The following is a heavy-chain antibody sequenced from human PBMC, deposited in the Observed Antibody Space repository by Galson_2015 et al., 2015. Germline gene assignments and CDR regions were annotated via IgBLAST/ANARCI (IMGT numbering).Heavy chain of an antibody. J-gene: IGHJ4*02. V-gene: IGHV3-21*01. Sequence: SLRLSCAASEFTFSSYYMSWVRQAPGKGLEWVSSISSPTPYIYYAASVKGRLTISRDNAKNQLYLKMNSLGAEDTAVYYCARQILDYDFWSGYYPTNFDYWGQGTLVTVSS. CDR1: EFTFSSYY. D-gene: IGHD3-3*01. CDR2: ISSPTPYI. CDR3: ARQILDYDFWSGYYPTNFDY.